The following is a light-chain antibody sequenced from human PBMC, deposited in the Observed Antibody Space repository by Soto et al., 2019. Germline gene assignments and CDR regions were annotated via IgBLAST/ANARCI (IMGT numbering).Light chain of an antibody. CDR1: QSVGSK. CDR3: QQYSNWPPVT. CDR2: GAS. Sequence: ETVMTQSPVTLSVSPGERATLSCRASQSVGSKVAWYQQKPGQAPSLLIYGASTRATGIPVRFSGSGSGTEFTLTISSLQSEDFAVYYCQQYSNWPPVTFGGGTKVDI. V-gene: IGKV3-15*01. J-gene: IGKJ4*01.